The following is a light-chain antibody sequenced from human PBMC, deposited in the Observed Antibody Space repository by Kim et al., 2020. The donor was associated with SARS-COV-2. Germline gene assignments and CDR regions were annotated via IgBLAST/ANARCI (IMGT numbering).Light chain of an antibody. CDR1: QSVASNH. J-gene: IGKJ2*01. Sequence: EIVLTQSPGTLSLSPGERATLSCRASQSVASNHVAWFQQKPGQAPRLLIYGTSSRATGIPDRFSASESGTDFTLTISRLEPEDFAVYYCQQYDRSPYTFGQGTKLEI. CDR2: GTS. V-gene: IGKV3-20*01. CDR3: QQYDRSPYT.